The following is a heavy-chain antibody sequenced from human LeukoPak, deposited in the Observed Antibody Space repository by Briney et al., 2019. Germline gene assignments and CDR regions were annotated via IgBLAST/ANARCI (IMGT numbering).Heavy chain of an antibody. CDR2: ISGSGGST. V-gene: IGHV3-23*01. CDR1: GFTFSSYA. D-gene: IGHD3-16*01. J-gene: IGHJ4*02. Sequence: GGSLRLSCAASGFTFSSYAMSWVHQAPGKGLEWVSAISGSGGSTYYADSVKGRFTISRDNSKNTLYLQINSLRAEDTAVYYCAKGYYDYVWGSYYFGYWGQGTLVTVSS. CDR3: AKGYYDYVWGSYYFGY.